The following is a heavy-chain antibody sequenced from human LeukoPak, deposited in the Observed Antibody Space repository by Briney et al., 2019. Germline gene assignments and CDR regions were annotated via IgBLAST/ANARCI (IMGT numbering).Heavy chain of an antibody. D-gene: IGHD2-15*01. V-gene: IGHV3-7*01. Sequence: PGGSLRLSCAASGFIFSNYWMSWVRQVPGKGLEWVANIKQDGSEKYYVDSVKGRFTISRDNAKNSVYMQMNSLRAEDTAVYSCARQRRYCSGDSCYQRTFDFWGQGTLVTVSS. CDR2: IKQDGSEK. CDR3: ARQRRYCSGDSCYQRTFDF. CDR1: GFIFSNYW. J-gene: IGHJ4*02.